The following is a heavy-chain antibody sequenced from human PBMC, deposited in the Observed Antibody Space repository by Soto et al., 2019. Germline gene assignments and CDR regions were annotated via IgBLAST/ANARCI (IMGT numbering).Heavy chain of an antibody. J-gene: IGHJ4*01. CDR1: GYTVTNSD. D-gene: IGHD2-15*01. CDR2: MNPDSGHA. CDR3: ARRPHCSGGICYYGLDN. V-gene: IGHV1-8*01. Sequence: ASVKVSCKASGYTVTNSDINWVRQAPGQGLEWMGWMNPDSGHAAYAQKFQGRVTLTTSTSTSTAYMEMRSLGSEDTAVYYCARRPHCSGGICYYGLDNWGNVTLLTVSS.